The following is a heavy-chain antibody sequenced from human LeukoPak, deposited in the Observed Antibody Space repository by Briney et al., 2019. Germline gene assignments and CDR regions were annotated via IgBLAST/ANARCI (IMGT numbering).Heavy chain of an antibody. CDR3: ARDEHDFWSGRRSNWFDP. CDR1: GGSISSGSYY. CDR2: IYTSGST. J-gene: IGHJ5*02. V-gene: IGHV4-61*02. Sequence: SETLSLTCTVSGGSISSGSYYWSWIRQPAGKGLEWIGRIYTSGSTNYNPSLKSRVTISVDTSKNQFSLKLSSVTAADTAVYYCARDEHDFWSGRRSNWFDPWGQGTLVTVSS. D-gene: IGHD3-3*01.